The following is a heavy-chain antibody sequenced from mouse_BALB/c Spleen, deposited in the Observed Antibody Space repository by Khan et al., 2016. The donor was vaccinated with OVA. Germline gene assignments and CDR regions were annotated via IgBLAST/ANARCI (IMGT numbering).Heavy chain of an antibody. CDR2: ISNRGTTT. D-gene: IGHD2-3*01. V-gene: IGHV5-12*02. CDR1: GFTFTDYY. CDR3: AREGDDGGLAY. J-gene: IGHJ3*01. Sequence: EVELVESGGGFMQPGGSLKLSCATSGFTFTDYYMYWVRQTPEKRLEWVAHISNRGTTTYSSDTLRGRFTISRDNAKNTLYLQMSRLKSEDTAIYYCAREGDDGGLAYWGQGTLVTVSA.